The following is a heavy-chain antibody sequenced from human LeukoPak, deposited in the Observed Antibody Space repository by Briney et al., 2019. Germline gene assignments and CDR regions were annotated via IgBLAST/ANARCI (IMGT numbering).Heavy chain of an antibody. J-gene: IGHJ4*02. V-gene: IGHV3-48*03. CDR2: ISNSGSTK. Sequence: GGSLRLSCAASGFTFSSYEMNWIRQAPGKGLEWISYISNSGSTKYYADSVKGRFTISRDNAKNSVFLQMNSLRAEDAAVYYCAAVIDYWGQGTLVTVSS. CDR3: AAVIDY. CDR1: GFTFSSYE.